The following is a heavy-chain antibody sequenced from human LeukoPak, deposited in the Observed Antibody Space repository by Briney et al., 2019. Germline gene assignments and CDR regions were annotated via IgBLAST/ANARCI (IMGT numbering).Heavy chain of an antibody. Sequence: SETLSLTCTVSGYSISSGYYWSWIRQPPGKGLEWIGYIYYSGSTNYNPSLKSRVTISVDTSKNQFSLKLSSVTAADTAVYYCAGSSSRSINWFDPWGQGTLVTVSS. V-gene: IGHV4-61*01. CDR1: GYSISSGYY. D-gene: IGHD6-13*01. J-gene: IGHJ5*02. CDR3: AGSSSRSINWFDP. CDR2: IYYSGST.